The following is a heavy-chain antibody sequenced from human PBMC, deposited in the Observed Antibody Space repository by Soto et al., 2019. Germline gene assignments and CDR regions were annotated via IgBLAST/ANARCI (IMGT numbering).Heavy chain of an antibody. CDR3: ARDIGSYAYGEGY. CDR1: GGSINSDW. D-gene: IGHD3-10*01. J-gene: IGHJ4*02. CDR2: VYSSGTT. Sequence: SETLSLTCSVSGGSINSDWWSWIRQPAGKGLEWIGRVYSSGTTDYNPSLNSRATLSVETSKNQFSLKLSSVTAADTAVYYCARDIGSYAYGEGYWGQGIQVTVSS. V-gene: IGHV4-4*07.